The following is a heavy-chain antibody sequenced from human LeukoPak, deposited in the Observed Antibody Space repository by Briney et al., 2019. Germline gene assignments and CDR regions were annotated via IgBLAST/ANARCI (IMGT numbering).Heavy chain of an antibody. CDR2: MNPKSGGT. Sequence: ASLKVSCKASGDTFTGYYVRWGRQAPGQRLEWMGWMNPKSGGTNYAQKFEARVTMNRGTSISTAYMELSRLRFDDTAVYYCARSPDILTGEKFDYWGQGTLVTVSS. D-gene: IGHD3-9*01. J-gene: IGHJ4*02. V-gene: IGHV1-2*02. CDR1: GDTFTGYY. CDR3: ARSPDILTGEKFDY.